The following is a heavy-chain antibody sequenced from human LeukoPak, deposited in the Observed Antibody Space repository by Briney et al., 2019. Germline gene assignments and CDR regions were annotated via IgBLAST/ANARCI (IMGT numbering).Heavy chain of an antibody. V-gene: IGHV3-30*02. Sequence: GGSLRLSCAASGFSFSNYGMHWVRQAPGKVLEWVAFTRYDGSHKDYADSVKGRFTSSRDNSKNTLYLQMNSLRAEDTAVYYCAKGRWLVDYWGRGTLVTVSS. J-gene: IGHJ4*02. CDR2: TRYDGSHK. CDR1: GFSFSNYG. D-gene: IGHD6-19*01. CDR3: AKGRWLVDY.